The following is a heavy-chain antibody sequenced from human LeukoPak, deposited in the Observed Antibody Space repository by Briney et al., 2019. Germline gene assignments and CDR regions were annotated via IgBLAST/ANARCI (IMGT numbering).Heavy chain of an antibody. D-gene: IGHD2-21*02. V-gene: IGHV1-2*02. CDR2: INPDSGGT. Sequence: GASVKVSCKASGYTFPAYYMHWVRQAPGQGLDRLGWINPDSGGTNYAQKFQGRVTMTRDPSISTAYMELSWLRSDDTAMYYCATSRAQTLAYCGGDCYSGFDYWGQGTLVSVPS. CDR3: ATSRAQTLAYCGGDCYSGFDY. J-gene: IGHJ4*02. CDR1: GYTFPAYY.